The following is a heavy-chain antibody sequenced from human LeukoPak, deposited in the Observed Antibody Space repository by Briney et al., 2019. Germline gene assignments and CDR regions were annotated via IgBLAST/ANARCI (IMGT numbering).Heavy chain of an antibody. J-gene: IGHJ3*02. D-gene: IGHD3-3*01. CDR1: GYSFTSYW. CDR3: ARQVPGGDFWSGYDAFDI. Sequence: GESLKISCKGSGYSFTSYWIGWVRQMPGKGLEWMGIIYPGDSDTRYSPSFQGQVTISADKSNSTAYLQWSSLKASDTAMYYCARQVPGGDFWSGYDAFDIWGQGTMVTVSS. CDR2: IYPGDSDT. V-gene: IGHV5-51*01.